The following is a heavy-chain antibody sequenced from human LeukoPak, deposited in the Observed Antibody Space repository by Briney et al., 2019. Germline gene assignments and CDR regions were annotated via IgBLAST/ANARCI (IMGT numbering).Heavy chain of an antibody. CDR2: IYYSGST. CDR3: ARASGYSGYGLRADYFDY. CDR1: GGSISSYY. V-gene: IGHV4-59*01. J-gene: IGHJ4*02. Sequence: SETLSLTCTVSGGSISSYYWSWIRQPPGKGLEWIGYIYYSGSTNYNPSLKSRVTISVDTSKNQFSLKLSSVTAADTAVYYCARASGYSGYGLRADYFDYWGQGTLVTVSS. D-gene: IGHD5-12*01.